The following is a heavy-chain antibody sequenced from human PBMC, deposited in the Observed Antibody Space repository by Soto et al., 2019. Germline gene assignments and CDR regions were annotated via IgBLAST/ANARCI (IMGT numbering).Heavy chain of an antibody. D-gene: IGHD2-8*01. CDR1: GGSFSGYY. CDR3: AREIMPLTNDWYFDL. V-gene: IGHV4-34*01. J-gene: IGHJ2*01. CDR2: INDSGST. Sequence: SETLSLTCAVYGGSFSGYYWSWIRQPPGKGLEWIGHINDSGSTYYNPSLKSRLTISVDTSKNQFSLRLSSVTAADTAVYYCAREIMPLTNDWYFDLWGRGTLVTVSS.